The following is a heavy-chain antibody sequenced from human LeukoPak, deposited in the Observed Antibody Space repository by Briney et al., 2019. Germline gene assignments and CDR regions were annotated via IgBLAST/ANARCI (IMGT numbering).Heavy chain of an antibody. V-gene: IGHV4-31*03. J-gene: IGHJ4*02. CDR2: IYYSGST. Sequence: SQTLSLTCTVSGGSISSGGYYWSWIRQHPGKGLEWIGYIYYSGSTYYNPSLKSRVTISVDTSKNQFSLKLSSVTAADTAVYYCARIAVAGTGLVYWGLGTLVTVSS. CDR3: ARIAVAGTGLVY. D-gene: IGHD6-19*01. CDR1: GGSISSGGYY.